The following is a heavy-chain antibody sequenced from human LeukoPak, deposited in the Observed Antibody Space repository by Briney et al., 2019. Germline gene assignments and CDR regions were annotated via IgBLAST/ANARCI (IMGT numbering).Heavy chain of an antibody. J-gene: IGHJ4*02. D-gene: IGHD6-13*01. CDR3: ARGDVAAADSNYFDY. Sequence: GGSLRLSCAASGFTFDDYGMSWVRQAPGKGLEWVSGINWNGGSTGYADSVKGRFTISRDNAKNSLYLQMNNLRAEDTALYYCARGDVAAADSNYFDYWGQGTLVTVSS. CDR1: GFTFDDYG. V-gene: IGHV3-20*04. CDR2: INWNGGST.